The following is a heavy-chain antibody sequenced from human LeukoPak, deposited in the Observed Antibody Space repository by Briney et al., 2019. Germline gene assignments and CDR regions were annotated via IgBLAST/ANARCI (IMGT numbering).Heavy chain of an antibody. CDR1: GGSISSGDYY. CDR2: IYYSGST. D-gene: IGHD3-3*01. CDR3: ARGWGLRFLEWLTPFDY. J-gene: IGHJ4*02. Sequence: PSQTLSLTGTVSGGSISSGDYYWSWIRQPPGKGLEWIGYIYYSGSTYYNPSLKSRVTISVDTSKNQFSLKLSSVTAADTAVYYCARGWGLRFLEWLTPFDYWGQGTLVTVSS. V-gene: IGHV4-30-4*08.